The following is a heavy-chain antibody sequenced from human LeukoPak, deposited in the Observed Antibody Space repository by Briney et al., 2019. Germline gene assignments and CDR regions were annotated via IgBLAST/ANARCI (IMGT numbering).Heavy chain of an antibody. CDR2: ISSDGRTI. V-gene: IGHV3-74*01. CDR3: LGYYSGSPN. D-gene: IGHD3-10*01. Sequence: GGSLRLSCAASGFTFSYNWMHWVRQAPGKGLVWVSRISSDGRTIRYADSVKGRFTISRDSAKNTLFLQMNDLRAEDTAVYYCLGYYSGSPNWGQGTLVTVSS. J-gene: IGHJ4*02. CDR1: GFTFSYNW.